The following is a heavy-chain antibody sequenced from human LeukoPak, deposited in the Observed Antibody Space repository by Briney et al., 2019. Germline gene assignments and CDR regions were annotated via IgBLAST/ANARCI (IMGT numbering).Heavy chain of an antibody. CDR2: ISAYNGNT. V-gene: IGHV1-18*01. D-gene: IGHD3-22*01. CDR3: AREVPYDSSVYYQPFDY. J-gene: IGHJ4*02. Sequence: ASVKVSCKASGYTFTSYGISWVRQAPGQGLERMGWISAYNGNTNYAQKLQGRVTVTTDTSTSTAYMELRSLRSDDTAVYYCAREVPYDSSVYYQPFDYWGQGTLVTVSS. CDR1: GYTFTSYG.